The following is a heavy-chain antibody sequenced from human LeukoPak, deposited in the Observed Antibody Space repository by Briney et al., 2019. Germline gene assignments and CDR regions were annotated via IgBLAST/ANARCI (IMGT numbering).Heavy chain of an antibody. Sequence: GGPLRLSCAASGFTFSSYAMTWVRQAPGKGLEWVSSISGSGGSTYYADSVKGRFTISRDNSKNTLYLQMNSLRAEDTAVYYCAKDRYHTSTGDGPAYYFDYWGQGTLVTVSS. CDR2: ISGSGGST. CDR1: GFTFSSYA. V-gene: IGHV3-23*01. J-gene: IGHJ4*02. CDR3: AKDRYHTSTGDGPAYYFDY. D-gene: IGHD7-27*01.